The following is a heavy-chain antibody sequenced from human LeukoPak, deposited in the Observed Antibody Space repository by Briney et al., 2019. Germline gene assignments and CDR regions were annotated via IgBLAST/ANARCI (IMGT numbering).Heavy chain of an antibody. CDR1: GDSVSLNSAA. CDR3: ARELTGFDY. CDR2: TYYRSKWYN. Sequence: SQTLSLTCAISGDSVSLNSAAWNWITQSPSRGLEWLGSTYYRSKWYNEYAISVNSPITINADTSKNQFSLQLNSVTPEDTAVYYCARELTGFDYLGKGTLVTGSS. J-gene: IGHJ4*02. D-gene: IGHD7-27*01. V-gene: IGHV6-1*01.